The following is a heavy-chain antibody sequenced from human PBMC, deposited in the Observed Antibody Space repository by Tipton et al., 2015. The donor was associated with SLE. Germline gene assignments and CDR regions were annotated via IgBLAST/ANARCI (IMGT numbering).Heavy chain of an antibody. Sequence: SLTCAVYGGSFSGYYWSWIRQPPGKGLEWIGEINHSGSTNYNPSLKSRVTISVDTSKNQFSLKMTSVTAADTAVYYCARRDSSSWSPIDFWGQGTLVTVSS. D-gene: IGHD6-13*01. J-gene: IGHJ4*02. V-gene: IGHV4-34*01. CDR3: ARRDSSSWSPIDF. CDR1: GGSFSGYY. CDR2: INHSGST.